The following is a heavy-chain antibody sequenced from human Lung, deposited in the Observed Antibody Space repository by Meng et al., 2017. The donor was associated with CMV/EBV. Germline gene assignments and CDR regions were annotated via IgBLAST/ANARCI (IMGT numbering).Heavy chain of an antibody. CDR2: IYVSKNT. D-gene: IGHD3-9*01. J-gene: IGHJ3*01. CDR1: GVSVTYNSYY. Sequence: LXCTVSGVSVTYNSYYWSWIRQSPGKGLEWIGYIYVSKNTKYNPSLQSRVTMSVDTTKNQVFLKLSSVTAADTAVYYCARDRAWLGRGSFDFWGQGTVVTVSS. V-gene: IGHV4-61*01. CDR3: ARDRAWLGRGSFDF.